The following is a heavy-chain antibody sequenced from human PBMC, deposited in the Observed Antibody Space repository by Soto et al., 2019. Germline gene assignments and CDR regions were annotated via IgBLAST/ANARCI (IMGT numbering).Heavy chain of an antibody. J-gene: IGHJ4*02. D-gene: IGHD3-10*01. CDR3: ARDTMIADFGLGTYDY. Sequence: GASVKVSFKTSGYTFTSFCVSWGRQAPGQGLEWMGWISGYNGKTKYAQTLQGRVTMTADTSTSTAYMELRGLRSDDTAVYFCARDTMIADFGLGTYDYWGQGTTVTVSS. V-gene: IGHV1-18*04. CDR2: ISGYNGKT. CDR1: GYTFTSFC.